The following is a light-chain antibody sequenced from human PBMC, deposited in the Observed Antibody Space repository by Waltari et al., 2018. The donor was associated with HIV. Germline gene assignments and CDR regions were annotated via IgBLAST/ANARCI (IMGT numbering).Light chain of an antibody. J-gene: IGKJ3*01. CDR1: QHISKY. CDR2: DAS. CDR3: QQYDNLPFT. Sequence: DIQMTQSPSSLSASVGDRVTITCQASQHISKYLSWHQQKPGKAPKLLISDASNLQTGVPSRFSGSGSGTDFTFTISSLQPEDIATYFCQQYDNLPFTFGPGTKVDIK. V-gene: IGKV1-33*01.